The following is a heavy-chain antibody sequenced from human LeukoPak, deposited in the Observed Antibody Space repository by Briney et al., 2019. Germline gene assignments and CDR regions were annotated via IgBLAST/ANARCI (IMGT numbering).Heavy chain of an antibody. D-gene: IGHD6-19*01. V-gene: IGHV3-7*01. CDR2: IKKDGSEK. CDR1: GFTFSSYW. CDR3: ARVPVAGTGY. J-gene: IGHJ4*02. Sequence: GGSLRLSCAASGFTFSSYWLSWVRQAPGKGLEWVANIKKDGSEKYYVDSVKGRFSISRDNAKNSLYPQMSSLRAEDTAVYYCARVPVAGTGYWGQGTLATVSS.